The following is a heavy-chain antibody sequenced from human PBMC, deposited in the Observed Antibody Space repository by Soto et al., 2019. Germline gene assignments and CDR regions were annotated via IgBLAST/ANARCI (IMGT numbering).Heavy chain of an antibody. CDR2: ISYDGNNK. D-gene: IGHD1-1*01. J-gene: IGHJ4*02. Sequence: QVQLVESGGGVVQPGRSLRLSCAASGFTFSTYGMHWVRQAPGKGLEWVEVISYDGNNKYYADSVNGRFTISRDNSKNTLYLQMSSLRAEDTAVYYCAKSVYNWNDGFFDYWGQGTLVTVSS. CDR3: AKSVYNWNDGFFDY. CDR1: GFTFSTYG. V-gene: IGHV3-30*18.